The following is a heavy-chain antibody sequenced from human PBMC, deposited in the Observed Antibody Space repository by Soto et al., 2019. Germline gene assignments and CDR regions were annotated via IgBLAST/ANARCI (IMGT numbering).Heavy chain of an antibody. Sequence: ETLSLTCTVSGGSISSYYWSWIRQPPGKGLEWVGDIYYSGSTNYNPSLKSRVTISVDTSKNQFSLKLSSVTAADTAVYYCARTSPHFDWPKQEHPPFWYYFDYWGQATLVTVSS. J-gene: IGHJ4*02. V-gene: IGHV4-59*08. CDR2: IYYSGST. D-gene: IGHD3-9*01. CDR1: GGSISSYY. CDR3: ARTSPHFDWPKQEHPPFWYYFDY.